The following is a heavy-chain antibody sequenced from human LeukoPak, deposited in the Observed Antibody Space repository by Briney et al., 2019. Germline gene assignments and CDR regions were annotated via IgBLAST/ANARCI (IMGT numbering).Heavy chain of an antibody. CDR2: IYYSGST. CDR3: AREPSPIVVVPAATYGGDYYYMDV. V-gene: IGHV4-59*12. CDR1: GGSISSYY. Sequence: PSETLSLTCTVSGGSISSYYWSWIRQPPGKGLEWIGYIYYSGSTNYNPSLKSRVTISVDTSKNQFSLKLSSVTAADTAVYYCAREPSPIVVVPAATYGGDYYYMDVWGKGTTVTVSS. J-gene: IGHJ6*03. D-gene: IGHD2-2*01.